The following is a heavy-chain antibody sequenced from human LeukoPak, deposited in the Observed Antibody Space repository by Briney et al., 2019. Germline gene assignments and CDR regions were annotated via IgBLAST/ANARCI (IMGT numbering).Heavy chain of an antibody. D-gene: IGHD1-14*01. J-gene: IGHJ6*02. Sequence: PSETLSLTCAVYGGSFSGYYWSWIRQPPGKGLEWIGEINHSGSTNYNPSLKSRVTISVDTSKNQFSLKLSSVTAADTAVYYCARGRRRIRPYYYGMDVWGQGTTVTASS. CDR2: INHSGST. CDR3: ARGRRRIRPYYYGMDV. V-gene: IGHV4-34*01. CDR1: GGSFSGYY.